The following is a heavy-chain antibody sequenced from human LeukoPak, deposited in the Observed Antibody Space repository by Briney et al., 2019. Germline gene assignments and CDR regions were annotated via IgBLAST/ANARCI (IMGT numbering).Heavy chain of an antibody. CDR2: ISTNTGNP. CDR3: ARIVVVPAAMGYYYGMDV. CDR1: GYTFTSYA. J-gene: IGHJ6*02. D-gene: IGHD2-2*01. V-gene: IGHV7-4-1*02. Sequence: ASVKVSCKASGYTFTSYAMNWVRQAPGQGLEWMGWISTNTGNPTYAQGFTGRFVFSLDTSVSTAYLQISSLKAEDTAVYYCARIVVVPAAMGYYYGMDVWGQGTTVTVSS.